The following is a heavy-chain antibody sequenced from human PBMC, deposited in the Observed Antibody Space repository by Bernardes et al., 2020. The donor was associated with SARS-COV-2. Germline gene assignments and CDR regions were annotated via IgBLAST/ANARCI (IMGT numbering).Heavy chain of an antibody. Sequence: GGSLRLPCTTSGFTFRDYGMNWVRQAPGKRLEWVATIDNRGTNTHYTDSVKGRFTISRDNSRNILYLQMNNLRDGDTAVYFCAIDPSLWESLAYWGQGTLVTVSS. CDR1: GFTFRDYG. J-gene: IGHJ4*02. CDR3: AIDPSLWESLAY. D-gene: IGHD1-26*01. CDR2: IDNRGTNT. V-gene: IGHV3-23*01.